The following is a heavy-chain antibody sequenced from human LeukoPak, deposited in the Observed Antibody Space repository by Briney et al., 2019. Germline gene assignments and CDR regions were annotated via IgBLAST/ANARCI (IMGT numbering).Heavy chain of an antibody. CDR3: ARRFSGRPFDP. CDR2: IYSSGST. Sequence: PSQTLSLICTVSGASISSGDYHWTWIRQPPGKGLEWIGYIYSSGSTYYNPSLKSRVSISVDTSKNHFSLQLTSVTAADTAVHYCARRFSGRPFDPWAQGTLVTVSS. V-gene: IGHV4-30-4*08. D-gene: IGHD1-26*01. J-gene: IGHJ5*02. CDR1: GASISSGDYH.